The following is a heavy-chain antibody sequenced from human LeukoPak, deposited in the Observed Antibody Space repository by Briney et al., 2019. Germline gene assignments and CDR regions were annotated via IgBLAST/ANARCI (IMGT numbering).Heavy chain of an antibody. Sequence: PGGSPRLSCAASGFTFSDYYMSWIRQAPGKGLEWVSYISSSGSTTLYADSVKGRFTFSRDNANNSLYLQMNSLRAEDTSVYYCARYAITFGGVIDHFDYWGQGTLVTVSS. D-gene: IGHD3-16*02. CDR3: ARYAITFGGVIDHFDY. CDR2: ISSSGSTT. V-gene: IGHV3-11*04. J-gene: IGHJ4*02. CDR1: GFTFSDYY.